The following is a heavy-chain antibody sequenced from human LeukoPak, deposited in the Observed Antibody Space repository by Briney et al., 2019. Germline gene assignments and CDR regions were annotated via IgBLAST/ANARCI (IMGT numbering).Heavy chain of an antibody. D-gene: IGHD3-10*01. J-gene: IGHJ5*02. Sequence: PSETLSLTCTVSGGSISSSSYYWGWIRQPPGKGLEWIGSIHYSGSTYYNPSLKSRLTISVDTSENQFSLRLSSVTAADTAVYYCARLRRSFDPWGQGTLVTASS. CDR3: ARLRRSFDP. V-gene: IGHV4-39*01. CDR2: IHYSGST. CDR1: GGSISSSSYY.